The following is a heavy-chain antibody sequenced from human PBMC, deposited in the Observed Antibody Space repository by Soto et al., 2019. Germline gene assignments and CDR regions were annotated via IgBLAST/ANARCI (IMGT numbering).Heavy chain of an antibody. CDR2: ITGSGRDT. CDR3: AKNGLDNSPSAIDS. J-gene: IGHJ4*02. V-gene: IGHV3-23*01. Sequence: PGGSLRPSCAASGFTFRNNVLSWVRQAPGKGLDWVSGITGSGRDTYYADSVKGRFTISRDNSKNMVFLQMNSLRAEDTALYYCAKNGLDNSPSAIDSWGPGTLVTVSS. D-gene: IGHD2-8*01. CDR1: GFTFRNNV.